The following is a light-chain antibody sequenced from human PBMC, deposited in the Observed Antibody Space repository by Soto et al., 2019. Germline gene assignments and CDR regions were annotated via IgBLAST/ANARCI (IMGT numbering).Light chain of an antibody. V-gene: IGLV1-47*01. J-gene: IGLJ3*02. CDR3: AAWDDSLSGVV. Sequence: QAVVTQPPSASGTPGQRVTISCSGSSSNIGSNYVYWYQQLPGTAPKLLIYRNDQRPSGVPDRFSGSKSGTSASLAISGLRSDDEADYYCAAWDDSLSGVVFGGGPKLTVL. CDR2: RND. CDR1: SSNIGSNY.